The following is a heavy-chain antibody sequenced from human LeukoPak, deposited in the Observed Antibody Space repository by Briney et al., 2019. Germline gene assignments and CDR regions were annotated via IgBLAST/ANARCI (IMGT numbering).Heavy chain of an antibody. CDR1: GGSISSGDYY. CDR2: IYYSGST. D-gene: IGHD4-17*01. V-gene: IGHV4-30-4*01. CDR3: ARGGSYGDYGIDY. Sequence: SETLSLTCTVSGGSISSGDYYWSWIRQPPGKGLEWIGYIYYSGSTYYNPSLKSRVTISVDTSKNQFSLKLSSVTAADTAVYYCARGGSYGDYGIDYWSQGTLVTVSS. J-gene: IGHJ4*02.